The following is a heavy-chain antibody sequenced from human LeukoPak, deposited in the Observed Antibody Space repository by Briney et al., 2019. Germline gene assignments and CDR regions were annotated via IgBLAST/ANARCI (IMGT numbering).Heavy chain of an antibody. CDR1: GYTFTSYG. V-gene: IGHV1-18*04. CDR2: ISAYNGNT. J-gene: IGHJ5*02. D-gene: IGHD6-6*01. Sequence: ASVKVSCKASGYTFTSYGISWVRQAPGQGLEWMGWISAYNGNTNYAQKLQGRVTMTTDTSTSTAYMELRSLRSDDTAVYYCAKDAIPMATRPRLDWFGPWGQGTLVTVSS. CDR3: AKDAIPMATRPRLDWFGP.